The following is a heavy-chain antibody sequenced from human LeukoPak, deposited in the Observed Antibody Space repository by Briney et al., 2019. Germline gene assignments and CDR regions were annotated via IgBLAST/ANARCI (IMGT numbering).Heavy chain of an antibody. D-gene: IGHD2-2*01. V-gene: IGHV3-20*01. CDR1: GFTFDDYA. CDR2: INWNGGTR. Sequence: GGSLRLSCAASGFTFDDYAMTWVRQAPGKGLEWVSGINWNGGTRGYADSVKGRFTISRDNAKNSLYLQMNSLRAEDTALYHCARGCSSISCYERYFDYWGQGTLVTVSS. J-gene: IGHJ4*02. CDR3: ARGCSSISCYERYFDY.